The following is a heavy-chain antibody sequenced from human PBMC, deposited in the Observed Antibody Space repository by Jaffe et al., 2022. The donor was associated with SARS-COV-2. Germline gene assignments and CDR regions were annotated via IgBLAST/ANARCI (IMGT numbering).Heavy chain of an antibody. CDR3: ARRVVYRYYGSGDYFDY. CDR1: GGSFSGYY. Sequence: QVQLQQWGAGLLKPSETLSLTCAVYGGSFSGYYWSWIRQPPGKGLEWIGEINHSGSTNYNPSLKSRVTISVDTSKNQFSLKLSSVTAADTAVYYCARRVVYRYYGSGDYFDYWGQGTLVTVSS. V-gene: IGHV4-34*01. D-gene: IGHD3-10*01. J-gene: IGHJ4*02. CDR2: INHSGST.